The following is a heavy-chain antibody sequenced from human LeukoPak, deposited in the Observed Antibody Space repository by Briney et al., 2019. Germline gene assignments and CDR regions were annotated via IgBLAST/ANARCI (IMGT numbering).Heavy chain of an antibody. CDR3: ARDMAAYDAFDI. V-gene: IGHV1-69*06. Sequence: SVKVSCKASGYTFTSYGISWVRQAPGQGLEWMGGIIPIFGTANYAQKFQGRVTITADKSTSTAYMELSSLRSEDTAVYYCARDMAAYDAFDIWGQGTMVTVSS. D-gene: IGHD6-6*01. J-gene: IGHJ3*02. CDR1: GYTFTSYG. CDR2: IIPIFGTA.